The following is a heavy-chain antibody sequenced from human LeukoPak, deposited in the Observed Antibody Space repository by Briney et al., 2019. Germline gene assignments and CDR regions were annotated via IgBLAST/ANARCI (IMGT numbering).Heavy chain of an antibody. CDR1: GASISSYY. CDR3: ARHPELYFFDY. D-gene: IGHD3-10*01. J-gene: IGHJ4*02. CDR2: ISYSGST. Sequence: PSETLSLTCTVSGASISSYYWSWIRQPPGKGLEWIGYISYSGSTNYNPSLKSRVTISADTSKNQVSLTLSSVTAADTAVYYYARHPELYFFDYWGQGTLVTVSS. V-gene: IGHV4-59*08.